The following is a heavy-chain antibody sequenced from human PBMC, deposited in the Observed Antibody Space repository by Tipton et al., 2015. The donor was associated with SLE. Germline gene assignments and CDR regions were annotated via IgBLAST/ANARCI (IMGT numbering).Heavy chain of an antibody. D-gene: IGHD3-22*01. Sequence: TLSLTCSVSGGSINVGFYYWGWIRQHPGKGLEWIGNVYYSGNTNYNPSLRSRVTISVDTSKNQFSLELTSVTAADTAVYYCARDEYRYDATGYHLLGHFDFWGQGTLVTVSS. J-gene: IGHJ4*02. CDR3: ARDEYRYDATGYHLLGHFDF. CDR1: GGSINVGFYY. V-gene: IGHV4-31*03. CDR2: VYYSGNT.